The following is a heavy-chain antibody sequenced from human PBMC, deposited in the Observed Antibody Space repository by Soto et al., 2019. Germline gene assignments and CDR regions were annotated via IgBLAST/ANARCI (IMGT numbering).Heavy chain of an antibody. CDR1: GFTFSSYD. D-gene: IGHD3-10*01. Sequence: EVQLVESGGGLVQPGGSLRLSCAASGFTFSSYDMHWVRQATGKGLEWVSAIGTAGDTYYPGSVKGRFTISRENAKNSLYLQMNSLTAGDTAVYYCARAISEVVRGVIMTYFDYWGQGTLVTVSS. CDR3: ARAISEVVRGVIMTYFDY. V-gene: IGHV3-13*01. CDR2: IGTAGDT. J-gene: IGHJ4*02.